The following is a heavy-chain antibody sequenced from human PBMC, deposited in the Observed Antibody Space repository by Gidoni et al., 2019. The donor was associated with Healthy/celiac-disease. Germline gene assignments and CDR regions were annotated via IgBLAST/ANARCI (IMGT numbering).Heavy chain of an antibody. CDR2: IYTSGST. D-gene: IGHD5-12*01. J-gene: IGHJ5*02. CDR1: GGSISSGSYY. Sequence: QVQLQASGPGLVKPSQTLSLTCTVSGGSISSGSYYWSWIRQPAGKGLEWIGRIYTSGSTNYNPSLKSRVTISVDTSKNQFSLKLSSVTAADTAVYYCARSYYSGYDTIFRMDWFDPWGQGTLVTVSS. CDR3: ARSYYSGYDTIFRMDWFDP. V-gene: IGHV4-61*02.